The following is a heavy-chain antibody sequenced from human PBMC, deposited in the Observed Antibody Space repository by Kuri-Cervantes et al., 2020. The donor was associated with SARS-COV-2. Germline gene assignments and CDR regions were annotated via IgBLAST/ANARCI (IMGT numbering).Heavy chain of an antibody. CDR2: FDPEDGET. CDR1: GHTLTELS. CDR3: ATDLSGSYGGSIDY. D-gene: IGHD1-26*01. J-gene: IGHJ4*02. Sequence: ASVKVSCKVSGHTLTELSMHWVRQAPGKGLEWMGGFDPEDGETIYAQKFQGRVTMTEDTSTDTAYMELSSLRSEDTAVYYCATDLSGSYGGSIDYWGQGTLVTVSS. V-gene: IGHV1-24*01.